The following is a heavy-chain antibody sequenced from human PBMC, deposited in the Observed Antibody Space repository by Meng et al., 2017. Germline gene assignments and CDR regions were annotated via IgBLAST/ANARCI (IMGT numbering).Heavy chain of an antibody. CDR3: ARAYCSGGSCEFDY. Sequence: LPPSGPGLRHPSQTLSLTDAISGDSVSSNSAAWNWIRQSPSRGLEWLGRTYYRSKWYNEYTVSAKSRITINPDTSKNQFSLQLNSVTPEDTAVYYCARAYCSGGSCEFDYWGQGTLVTVSS. D-gene: IGHD2-15*01. CDR1: GDSVSSNSAA. CDR2: TYYRSKWYN. V-gene: IGHV6-1*01. J-gene: IGHJ4*02.